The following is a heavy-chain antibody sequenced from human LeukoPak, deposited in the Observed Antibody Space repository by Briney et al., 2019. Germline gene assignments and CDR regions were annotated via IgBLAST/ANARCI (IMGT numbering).Heavy chain of an antibody. CDR1: GGSFSGYY. D-gene: IGHD3-10*01. V-gene: IGHV4-34*01. J-gene: IGHJ2*01. CDR2: INHSGST. CDR3: ARRSYGIRYFDL. Sequence: PSETLSLTCAVYGGSFSGYYWSWIRQPPGKGLEWIGEINHSGSTNYNPSLKSRVTISVDTSKNQFSLKLSSVTAADTAVYYCARRSYGIRYFDLWGRGTLVTVSS.